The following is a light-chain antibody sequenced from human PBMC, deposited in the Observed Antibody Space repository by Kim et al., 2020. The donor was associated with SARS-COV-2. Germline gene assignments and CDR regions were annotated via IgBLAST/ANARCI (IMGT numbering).Light chain of an antibody. CDR3: QQSHSSPLT. CDR2: AAS. V-gene: IGKV1-39*01. J-gene: IGKJ4*01. Sequence: DIQMTQSPSSLSASVGDRVTITCRAGQSISNFLNWYQQRPGKAPKLLIYAASNLQSGVPSRFSGSGLGTDFTLTISSLQPEDFASYYCQQSHSSPLTFGGGTKLEIK. CDR1: QSISNF.